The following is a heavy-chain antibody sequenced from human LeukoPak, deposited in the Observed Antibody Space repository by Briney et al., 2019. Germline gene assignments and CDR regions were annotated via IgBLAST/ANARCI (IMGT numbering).Heavy chain of an antibody. Sequence: SETLSLTCTVSGGSISSYYWSWLRQPRGEGREWLGYNYYSGSTNYNPLLKSRVTISEEKCMNQISLKLSSAAAADTAVDYCESTTTETAQYFQHWPGGTEVTVSS. CDR3: ESTTTETAQYFQH. CDR2: NYYSGST. CDR1: GGSISSYY. D-gene: IGHD1-1*01. V-gene: IGHV4-59*01. J-gene: IGHJ1*01.